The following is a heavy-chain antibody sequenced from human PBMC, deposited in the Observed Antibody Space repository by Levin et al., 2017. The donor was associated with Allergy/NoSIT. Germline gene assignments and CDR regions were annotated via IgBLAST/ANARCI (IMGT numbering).Heavy chain of an antibody. J-gene: IGHJ4*02. Sequence: SETLSLTCTVSGASISNSYWSWIRQPPGKGLEWIANIHFSGNTNYNPSLKSRVTISLDTSKNQFSLKLSSVTAADTALYFCARGLETTSGYTHGYWGQGTVVTVAS. D-gene: IGHD3-9*01. CDR1: GASISNSY. CDR3: ARGLETTSGYTHGY. V-gene: IGHV4-59*01. CDR2: IHFSGNT.